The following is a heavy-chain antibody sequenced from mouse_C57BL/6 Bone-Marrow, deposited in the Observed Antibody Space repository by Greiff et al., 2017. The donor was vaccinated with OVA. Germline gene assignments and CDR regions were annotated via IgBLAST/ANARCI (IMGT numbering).Heavy chain of an antibody. Sequence: QVQLKQSGPGLVKPSQSLFLTCSITGFPITSGYYWIWIRQSPGKPLEWMGYITHSGETFYNPSLQSPVSITRETSKNQFFLQLNSVTTEDTAMYYCAGDPYYYGSSPPLAYWGQGTLVTVSA. CDR2: ITHSGET. CDR3: AGDPYYYGSSPPLAY. V-gene: IGHV12-3*01. D-gene: IGHD1-1*01. J-gene: IGHJ3*01. CDR1: GFPITSGYY.